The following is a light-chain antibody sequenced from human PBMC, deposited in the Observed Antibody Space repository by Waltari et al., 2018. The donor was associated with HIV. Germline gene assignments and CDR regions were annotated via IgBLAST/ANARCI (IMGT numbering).Light chain of an antibody. CDR3: SSYTSSSTPYV. CDR1: SSDVGGYNY. Sequence: QSALTQPASVSGSPGQSITISCTGTSSDVGGYNYVSWYQQHPGKAPKLMIYDVSNRTSGVSKRFYGSKSGNTASLTISGLQAQDEADYYCSSYTSSSTPYVFGTGTKVTVL. J-gene: IGLJ1*01. CDR2: DVS. V-gene: IGLV2-14*01.